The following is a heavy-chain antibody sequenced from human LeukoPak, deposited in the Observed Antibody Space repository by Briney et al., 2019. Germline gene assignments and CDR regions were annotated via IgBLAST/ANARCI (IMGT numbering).Heavy chain of an antibody. CDR1: GGSISSFH. D-gene: IGHD1-1*01. CDR2: IYSNGRT. CDR3: ARDRHQLTSRTTGDNLFDL. V-gene: IGHV4-59*01. Sequence: KSSETLSLTCDVSGGSISSFHWSWIRQPPGRGLEWMLSIYSNGRTNYNPSLKSRVTTSVDTSKNQFSLTLTPVNAADTAFYYCARDRHQLTSRTTGDNLFDLWGPGTLVTVSS. J-gene: IGHJ5*02.